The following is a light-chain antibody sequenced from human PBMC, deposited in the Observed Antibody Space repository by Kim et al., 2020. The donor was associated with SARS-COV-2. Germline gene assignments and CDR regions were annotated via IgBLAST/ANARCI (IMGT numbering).Light chain of an antibody. J-gene: IGKJ4*01. Sequence: SPGERATLSCRASQSISNNYLAWFQHKPGQAPRLLIYVASSRATGIPDRFSGSGSGTDFTLTISRLEPEDFAVYFCQHYGTSPLTFGGGTKVEIK. V-gene: IGKV3-20*01. CDR2: VAS. CDR3: QHYGTSPLT. CDR1: QSISNNY.